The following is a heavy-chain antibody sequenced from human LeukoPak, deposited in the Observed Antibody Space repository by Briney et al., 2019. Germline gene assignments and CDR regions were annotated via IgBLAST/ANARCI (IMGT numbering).Heavy chain of an antibody. CDR3: AKDPVDATPIDY. V-gene: IGHV3-74*01. Sequence: GGSLRLSCAASGFTFSDYWMHWVRQVPGKGLVWVSYINPDGSDTNYADSVKGRFTISRDSAKNRLYLQMSGLRAEDTAVYYCAKDPVDATPIDYWGQGTLVTVSS. CDR1: GFTFSDYW. J-gene: IGHJ4*02. D-gene: IGHD2-15*01. CDR2: INPDGSDT.